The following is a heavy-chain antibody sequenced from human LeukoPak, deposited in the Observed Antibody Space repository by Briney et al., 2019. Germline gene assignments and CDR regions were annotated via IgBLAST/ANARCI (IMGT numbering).Heavy chain of an antibody. CDR1: GFTFSSYG. CDR2: ISYDGSNK. V-gene: IGHV3-30*18. Sequence: PGGSLRLSCAASGFTFSSYGMHWVRQAPGKGLEWVAVISYDGSNKYYADSVKGRFTISRDNSKNTLYLQMNSLRAEDTAVYYCAKFPAQMATYDFDYWGQGTLVTVSS. CDR3: AKFPAQMATYDFDY. D-gene: IGHD5-24*01. J-gene: IGHJ4*02.